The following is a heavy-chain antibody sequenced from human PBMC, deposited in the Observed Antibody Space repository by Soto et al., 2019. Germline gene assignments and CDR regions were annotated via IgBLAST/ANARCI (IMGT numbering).Heavy chain of an antibody. J-gene: IGHJ3*02. CDR2: ILPIFGTA. V-gene: IGHV1-69*15. Sequence: QVQLVQSGAEVKKPGSSVKVSCKASGGTFSTSSINWVRQXPGQRPEWMGNILPIFGTADYAQKFQGRVTITXDXSXXXXXMEXXXXXXXXXAVYYCARGHEYGGNSDAFDIWGQGTVVTVSS. CDR3: ARGHEYGGNSDAFDI. CDR1: GGTFSTSS. D-gene: IGHD4-17*01.